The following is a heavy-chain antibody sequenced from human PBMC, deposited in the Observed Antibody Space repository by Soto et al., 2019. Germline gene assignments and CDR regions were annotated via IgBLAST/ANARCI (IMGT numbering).Heavy chain of an antibody. Sequence: PGGSLRLSCAASGLTFSNAWMSWVRQAPGKGLEWVGRIESKIDGGTTDYAAPVKGRFTISRDDSKSTLSLQMNSLKTGDTAVYYCHTDLGGVLDSWGHGTLVTVSS. CDR1: GLTFSNAW. V-gene: IGHV3-15*04. CDR2: IESKIDGGTT. J-gene: IGHJ5*01. D-gene: IGHD2-8*02. CDR3: HTDLGGVLDS.